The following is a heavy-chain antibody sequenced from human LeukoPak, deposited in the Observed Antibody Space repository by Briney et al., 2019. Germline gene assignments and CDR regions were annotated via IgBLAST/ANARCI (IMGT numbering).Heavy chain of an antibody. CDR1: GYTFTGYY. V-gene: IGHV1-2*02. D-gene: IGHD7-27*01. CDR3: ARDRIWVMDV. Sequence: ASVKVSCKASGYTFTGYYMHWVRQAPGHGLEWIGWINPNSGGTNYAQKFQGRVTMTRDTSISTAYMELSWLRTDDTAVYYCARDRIWVMDVWGQGTTVTVSS. J-gene: IGHJ6*02. CDR2: INPNSGGT.